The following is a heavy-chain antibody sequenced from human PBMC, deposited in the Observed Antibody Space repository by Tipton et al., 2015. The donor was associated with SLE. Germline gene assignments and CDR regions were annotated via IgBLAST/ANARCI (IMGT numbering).Heavy chain of an antibody. CDR3: ASGSYPGYFDY. D-gene: IGHD1-26*01. CDR2: ICYSGFS. J-gene: IGHJ4*02. V-gene: IGHV4-59*08. Sequence: LRLSCTVSGGSMGTYCWSWIRQSPEKGLEWIAFICYSGFSNYNPSLKSRVTVSLDTSKKQFSLGLNSVTAADTAVYYCASGSYPGYFDYWGQGTLVTVSS. CDR1: GGSMGTYC.